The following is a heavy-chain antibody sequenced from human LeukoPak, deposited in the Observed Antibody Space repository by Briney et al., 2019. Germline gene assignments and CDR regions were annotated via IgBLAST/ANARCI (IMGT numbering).Heavy chain of an antibody. V-gene: IGHV4-59*01. Sequence: SETLSLTCSVSGVSISSFYWTWIRQVPGKGLEWIGYFYNSGSSDYNPSLKSRATFSEDTSKNHFSLSLSAVTAADTAVYYCASPGPYYSETSGYLVFWGQGILVTLSS. J-gene: IGHJ4*02. D-gene: IGHD3-22*01. CDR3: ASPGPYYSETSGYLVF. CDR1: GVSISSFY. CDR2: FYNSGSS.